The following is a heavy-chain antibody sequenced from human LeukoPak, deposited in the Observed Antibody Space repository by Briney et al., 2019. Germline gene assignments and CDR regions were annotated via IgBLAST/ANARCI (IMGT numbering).Heavy chain of an antibody. J-gene: IGHJ4*02. D-gene: IGHD3-10*01. CDR2: INPNSGGT. Sequence: GASVKVSCKASGYTFTGYYMHWVRQAPGQGLEWMGWINPNSGGTNYAQKFQGRVTMTRDTSISTAYMELSRLRSDDTAVYYCARAPRHYGSGSLPDYWGQGTLVTVSS. V-gene: IGHV1-2*02. CDR1: GYTFTGYY. CDR3: ARAPRHYGSGSLPDY.